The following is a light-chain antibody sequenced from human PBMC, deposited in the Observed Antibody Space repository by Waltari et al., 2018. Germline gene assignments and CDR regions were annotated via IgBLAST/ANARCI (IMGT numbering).Light chain of an antibody. J-gene: IGKJ3*01. CDR1: QSVSSTY. Sequence: EIVLTQSPGTLSLSPGERATLSCRTSQSVSSTYLAWYQQKPGQAPRLLIHGASSRVTGLPDRFSGSGSGTDFTLTISRLEPEDFAVYYCQQYGSSPVTFSPGTKVDIK. V-gene: IGKV3-20*01. CDR2: GAS. CDR3: QQYGSSPVT.